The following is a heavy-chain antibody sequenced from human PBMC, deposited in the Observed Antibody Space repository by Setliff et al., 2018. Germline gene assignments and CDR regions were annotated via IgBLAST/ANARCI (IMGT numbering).Heavy chain of an antibody. V-gene: IGHV4-39*01. D-gene: IGHD3-22*01. CDR3: ARHLTYYYESDGYHYDSRSYYYIHV. CDR1: DDSFTSSRYY. CDR2: ISYSGTP. Sequence: SETLSLTCTVSDDSFTSSRYYWGWIRQAPGSGLEWIGSISYSGTPYYNASVESRVTISIDTSRNQFSLELRSVTVADTAVYYCARHLTYYYESDGYHYDSRSYYYIHVWGKGTTVTVSS. J-gene: IGHJ6*03.